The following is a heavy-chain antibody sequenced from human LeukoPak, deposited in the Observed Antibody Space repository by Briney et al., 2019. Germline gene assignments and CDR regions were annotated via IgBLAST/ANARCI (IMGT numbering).Heavy chain of an antibody. V-gene: IGHV1-2*02. J-gene: IGHJ4*02. D-gene: IGHD2-2*01. Sequence: GASVKVSCKTSGYTFTGYYVLWVRQAPGQGLEWMGWINPNSGGTKYSPKFQARVTMTRDTSISTAYMELSGLTSDDTAVYYCARDAYAGFSSSWHEDHWGQGTLVTVSS. CDR3: ARDAYAGFSSSWHEDH. CDR1: GYTFTGYY. CDR2: INPNSGGT.